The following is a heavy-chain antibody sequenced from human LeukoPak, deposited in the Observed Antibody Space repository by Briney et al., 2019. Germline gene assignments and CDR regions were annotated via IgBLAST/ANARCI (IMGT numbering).Heavy chain of an antibody. CDR1: GYTLTELS. J-gene: IGHJ4*02. Sequence: ASVTVSCKVSGYTLTELSMHWVRQAPGKGLEWMGGFDPEDGETIYAQKFQGRVTMTEDTSTDTAYMELSSLRSEDTAVYYCATDLAHYDSSGSFDYWGQGTLVTVSS. D-gene: IGHD3-22*01. CDR3: ATDLAHYDSSGSFDY. V-gene: IGHV1-24*01. CDR2: FDPEDGET.